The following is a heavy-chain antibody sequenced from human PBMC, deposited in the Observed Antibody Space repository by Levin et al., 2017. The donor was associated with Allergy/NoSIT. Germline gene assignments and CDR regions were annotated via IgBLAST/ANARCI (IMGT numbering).Heavy chain of an antibody. D-gene: IGHD4-17*01. J-gene: IGHJ4*02. CDR1: GGSISSYY. V-gene: IGHV4-59*08. CDR3: ARHVHYGDYFNY. CDR2: IYYSGST. Sequence: PGGSLRLSCTVSGGSISSYYWSWIRQPPGKGLEWIGYIYYSGSTNYNPSLKSRVTISVDTSKNQFSLKLSSVTAADTAVYYCARHVHYGDYFNYWGQGTLVTVSS.